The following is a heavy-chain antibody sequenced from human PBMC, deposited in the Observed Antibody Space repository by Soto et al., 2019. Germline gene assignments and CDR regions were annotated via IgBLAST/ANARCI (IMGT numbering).Heavy chain of an antibody. J-gene: IGHJ6*02. D-gene: IGHD5-12*01. V-gene: IGHV3-53*01. Sequence: PVGSLRLSCAISGFSVSSNYLSWVRQAPGKGLEWVSVHYSGGSTYYADSVKGRFTISRDNSKNTLYLQMNSLRAEDTAVYYCAKDIQMATNGITYYYGMDVWGQGTTVTVSS. CDR2: HYSGGST. CDR1: GFSVSSNY. CDR3: AKDIQMATNGITYYYGMDV.